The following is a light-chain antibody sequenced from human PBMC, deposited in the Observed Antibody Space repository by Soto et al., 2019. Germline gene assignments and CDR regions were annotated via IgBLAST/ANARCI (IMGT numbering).Light chain of an antibody. CDR2: TAS. V-gene: IGKV1-39*01. CDR1: QSISSY. Sequence: IQLTQSPSSLSASVGDRVTITCRASQSISSYLNWYQQKPGKAPKLLIYTASTLQSGVPSRFSGSGSGTDFTLTINSLQPEDFATYYCQQTYRTPTFGQGTKVDIK. J-gene: IGKJ1*01. CDR3: QQTYRTPT.